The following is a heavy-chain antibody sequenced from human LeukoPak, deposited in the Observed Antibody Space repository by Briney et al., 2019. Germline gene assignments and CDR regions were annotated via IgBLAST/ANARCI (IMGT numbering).Heavy chain of an antibody. J-gene: IGHJ6*03. CDR1: GYTFTSYG. Sequence: ASVEVSCKASGYTFTSYGISWVRQAPGQGLEWMGWISAYNGNTNYAQKLQGRVTMTTDTSTSTAYMELRSLRSDDTAVYYCARNYIHYYYMDVWGKGTTVTVSS. CDR3: ARNYIHYYYMDV. D-gene: IGHD1-7*01. CDR2: ISAYNGNT. V-gene: IGHV1-18*01.